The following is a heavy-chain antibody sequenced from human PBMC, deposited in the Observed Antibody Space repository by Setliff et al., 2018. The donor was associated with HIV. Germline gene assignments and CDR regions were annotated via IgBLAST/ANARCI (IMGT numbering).Heavy chain of an antibody. V-gene: IGHV4-34*01. J-gene: IGHJ4*02. D-gene: IGHD6-19*01. Sequence: SETLSLTCAVSGGSFSGYYWSWIRQPPGKGLEWIGEVTHSGRTNYNPSLESRVTTSVDTSKKQFSLRLTSVTAADTALYYCARGVRDNSGWSSYYFDYWGQGTLVTVSS. CDR3: ARGVRDNSGWSSYYFDY. CDR2: VTHSGRT. CDR1: GGSFSGYY.